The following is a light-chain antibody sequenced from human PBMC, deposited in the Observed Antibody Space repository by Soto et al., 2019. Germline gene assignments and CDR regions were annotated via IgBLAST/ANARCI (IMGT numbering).Light chain of an antibody. CDR1: QSVSSN. J-gene: IGKJ5*01. CDR2: GAS. V-gene: IGKV3D-15*02. CDR3: QQDYNLPIT. Sequence: EIVMTQSPATLSVSPGERATLSCRASQSVSSNLAWYQQKPGQAPRLLIYGASTRATGIPARFSGSGRGSGTDFTLTISSLQPEDFAVYYCQQDYNLPITFGQGTRLEIK.